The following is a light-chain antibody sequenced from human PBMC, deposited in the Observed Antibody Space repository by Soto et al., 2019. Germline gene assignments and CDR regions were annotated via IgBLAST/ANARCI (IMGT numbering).Light chain of an antibody. J-gene: IGKJ1*01. V-gene: IGKV3-11*01. CDR1: QSVSSF. CDR2: AAS. CDR3: QKYNSAPLT. Sequence: EIVLTQSPATLSLSPGERATLSCRASQSVSSFLAWFQQKPGQAPRLLIYAASTLQSGVPSRFSGSGSGTDFTLTISSLQPEDVATYYCQKYNSAPLTFGQGTKVEIK.